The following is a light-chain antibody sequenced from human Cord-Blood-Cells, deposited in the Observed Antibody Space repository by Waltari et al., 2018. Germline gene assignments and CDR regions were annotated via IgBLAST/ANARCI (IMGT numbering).Light chain of an antibody. J-gene: IGLJ2*01. CDR1: SSDVGGYNY. CDR3: CSYAGSYTLV. Sequence: QSALTQPRSVSGSPGQSVTISCTGTSSDVGGYNYVPWYQQHPGKAPKLRIYDVSKRPSGVPDRFSCSKSGNTASLTISGLQAEDEADYYCCSYAGSYTLVFGGGTKLTVL. CDR2: DVS. V-gene: IGLV2-11*01.